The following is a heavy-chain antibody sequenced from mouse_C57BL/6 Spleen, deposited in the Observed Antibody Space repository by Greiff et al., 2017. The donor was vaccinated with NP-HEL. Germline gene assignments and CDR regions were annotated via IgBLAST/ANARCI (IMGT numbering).Heavy chain of an antibody. CDR3: ARESSDYVDYAMDY. CDR2: IYPGDGDT. J-gene: IGHJ4*01. CDR1: GYAFSSSW. Sequence: QVQLQQSGPELVKPGASVKISCKASGYAFSSSWMNWVKQRPGKGLEWIGRIYPGDGDTNYNGKFKGKATLTADKSSSTASMQLNSLTSEASAVYFCARESSDYVDYAMDYWGQGTSVTVSS. V-gene: IGHV1-82*01. D-gene: IGHD3-2*02.